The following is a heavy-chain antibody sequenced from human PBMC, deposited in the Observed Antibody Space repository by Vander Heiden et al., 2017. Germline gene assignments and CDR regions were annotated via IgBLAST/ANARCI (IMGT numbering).Heavy chain of an antibody. CDR2: IWYDGSNK. Sequence: QVQLVESGGGVVQPGRSLRLSCAASGFTFSSYGMHWVRQAPGKGLEWVAVIWYDGSNKDEADSVKGRFTSSRDNSKNTLYLQMNSLRAEDTAVYYCAREDYGSGTYWGQGTLVTVSS. V-gene: IGHV3-33*01. J-gene: IGHJ4*02. CDR1: GFTFSSYG. CDR3: AREDYGSGTY. D-gene: IGHD3-10*01.